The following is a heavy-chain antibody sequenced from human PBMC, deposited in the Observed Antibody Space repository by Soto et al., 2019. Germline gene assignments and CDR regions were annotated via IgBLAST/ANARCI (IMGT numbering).Heavy chain of an antibody. V-gene: IGHV3-49*03. D-gene: IGHD5-12*01. CDR2: IRSQANSGTT. CDR1: GFTFGDYA. Sequence: EVQLVESGGGLVQPGRSLRLSCTASGFTFGDYAMRWFRQAPGKGLEWVGVIRSQANSGTTEYAASVKGRFTISRDDSKSIAHLQMNRLKTEDTAVYYCARDRREFRGYGSYYYYDMDVWGKGTTVTVS. CDR3: ARDRREFRGYGSYYYYDMDV. J-gene: IGHJ6*03.